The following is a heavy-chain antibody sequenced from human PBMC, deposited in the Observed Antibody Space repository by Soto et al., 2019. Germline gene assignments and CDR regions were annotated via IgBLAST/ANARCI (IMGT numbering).Heavy chain of an antibody. CDR1: GGSISSGGYY. D-gene: IGHD6-13*01. Sequence: QVQLQESGPGLVKPSQTLSLTCTVSGGSISSGGYYWSWIRQHPGKGLEWNGYIYFSGSTYYNPSLKRRVTLSVDTSKNQFSLKLNSVTAADTAVYSCARAASAGIDYWGQGTLVTVSS. CDR2: IYFSGST. CDR3: ARAASAGIDY. V-gene: IGHV4-31*03. J-gene: IGHJ4*02.